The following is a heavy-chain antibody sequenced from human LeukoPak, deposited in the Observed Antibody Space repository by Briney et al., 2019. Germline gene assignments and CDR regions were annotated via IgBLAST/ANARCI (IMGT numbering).Heavy chain of an antibody. CDR1: GFPFSTYA. CDR3: ARDLSEKYCIDY. Sequence: GGSLRLSCAAPGFPFSTYAIPWVRQAPGKGLEWGSFISYDGRIKYYADSVKGRLTISRDNSKNTLSLQMNSLRAEDTAIYYCARDLSEKYCIDYWGQGTLVTVSS. CDR2: ISYDGRIK. J-gene: IGHJ4*02. D-gene: IGHD2-8*02. V-gene: IGHV3-30-3*01.